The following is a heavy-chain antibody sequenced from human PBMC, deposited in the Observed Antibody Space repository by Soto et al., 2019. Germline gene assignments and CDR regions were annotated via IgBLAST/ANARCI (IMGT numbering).Heavy chain of an antibody. CDR3: ARKSRFSGGRRNYYYYGMDV. CDR2: IIPIFGTA. CDR1: GGTFSSYA. D-gene: IGHD1-26*01. V-gene: IGHV1-69*13. J-gene: IGHJ6*02. Sequence: ASVQVSCKASGGTFSSYAISWVRQAPGQGLEWMGGIIPIFGTANYAQTFQGRVTITADESTSTAYMELSSLRSEDTAVYYCARKSRFSGGRRNYYYYGMDVWGQGTTVTVS.